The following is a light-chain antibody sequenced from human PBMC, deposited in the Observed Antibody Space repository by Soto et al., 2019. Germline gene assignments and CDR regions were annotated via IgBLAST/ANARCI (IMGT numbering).Light chain of an antibody. Sequence: DIQMSQSPSSLSACMGDRVTITCRASQGLTSYLAWYQQKPGKAPKLLIYGASTLQSGVPSRFSGSGSGTEFTLIFSGLQPDDSATYYCQQYNSYSFGPGTKVDI. CDR3: QQYNSYS. CDR2: GAS. CDR1: QGLTSY. V-gene: IGKV1-9*01. J-gene: IGKJ3*01.